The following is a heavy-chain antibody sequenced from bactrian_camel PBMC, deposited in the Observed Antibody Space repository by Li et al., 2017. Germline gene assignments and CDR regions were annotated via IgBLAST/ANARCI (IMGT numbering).Heavy chain of an antibody. Sequence: HVQLVESGGGLVQPGGSLRLSCAASGFAFSSYWMYWVRQAPGKGLEWVSTINSGSGGSTNYADSVKGRFTISRDDGRDTLYLQLAGLKTEDTAMYYCTTAAVGRVPAEWGRGTQVTVS. J-gene: IGHJ4*01. D-gene: IGHD5*01. CDR2: INSGSGGST. V-gene: IGHV3S1*01. CDR3: TTAAVGRVPAE. CDR1: GFAFSSYW.